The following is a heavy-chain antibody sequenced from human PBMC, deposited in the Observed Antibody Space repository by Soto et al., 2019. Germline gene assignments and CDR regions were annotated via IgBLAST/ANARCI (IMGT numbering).Heavy chain of an antibody. Sequence: QVQLVDSGGGLVKPGGSLRLSCAASGFTFSDYYMYWIRQAPGRGLEWVAYISDSGSNTLYADSVKGRFTVSRDTAKNSLYLQMSGLRDEDRAVYYCARYYYDSSGYDGMDVWGQGTTVTVSS. V-gene: IGHV3-11*06. CDR3: ARYYYDSSGYDGMDV. D-gene: IGHD3-22*01. J-gene: IGHJ6*02. CDR2: ISDSGSNT. CDR1: GFTFSDYY.